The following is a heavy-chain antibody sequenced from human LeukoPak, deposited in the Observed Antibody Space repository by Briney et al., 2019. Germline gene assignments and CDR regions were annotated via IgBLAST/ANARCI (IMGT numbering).Heavy chain of an antibody. D-gene: IGHD2-15*01. CDR1: GFTFSSYA. V-gene: IGHV3-30-3*01. CDR2: ISYDGSNK. CDR3: ARDGYCSGGSCPGDYYYGMDV. Sequence: PGRSLRLSCAASGFTFSSYAMHWVRQAPGKGLEWVAVISYDGSNKYYADSVKGRFTISRDNSKNTLYLQMNSLRAEDTAVYYCARDGYCSGGSCPGDYYYGMDVWGQGTTVTVSS. J-gene: IGHJ6*02.